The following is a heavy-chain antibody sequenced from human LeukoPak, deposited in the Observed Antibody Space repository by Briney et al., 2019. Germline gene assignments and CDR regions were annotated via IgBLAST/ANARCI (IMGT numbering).Heavy chain of an antibody. CDR2: IYYSGST. V-gene: IGHV4-31*03. CDR1: GGSISSGGNY. Sequence: SETLSLTCTVSGGSISSGGNYWSWIRQHPGKGLEWIGSIYYSGSTNYNPSLQGRVTISLDTSRNQFSLKLSSVTAADTAVYYCASGDNDPLFDYWGQGTLVTVPS. D-gene: IGHD1-1*01. CDR3: ASGDNDPLFDY. J-gene: IGHJ4*02.